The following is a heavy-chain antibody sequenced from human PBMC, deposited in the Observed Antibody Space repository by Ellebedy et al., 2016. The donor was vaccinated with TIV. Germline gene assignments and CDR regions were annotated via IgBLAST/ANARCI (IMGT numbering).Heavy chain of an antibody. D-gene: IGHD5-12*01. V-gene: IGHV1-46*01. CDR3: ARALSGYDQPLYNWFDP. CDR1: GYTFTSYY. Sequence: ASVKVSCKASGYTFTSYYMQWARQAPGQGLEWMAIINPSGGSTSYAQKFQGRVTMTRDTSTSTVYMELSSLRSEDTAVYYCARALSGYDQPLYNWFDPWGQGTLVTVSS. CDR2: INPSGGST. J-gene: IGHJ5*02.